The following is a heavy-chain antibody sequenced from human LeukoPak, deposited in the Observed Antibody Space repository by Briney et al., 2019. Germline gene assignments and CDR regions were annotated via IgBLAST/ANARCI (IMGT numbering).Heavy chain of an antibody. CDR3: VRKVYYYMDV. Sequence: GESLRLSCAASGVTLSRYAVKWVRQAPGRGVEWVSYISRSGDSTVYGESVKGQFTISRDNSKNMLYLQMDSLRAEDTAIYYCVRKVYYYMDVWGKGTTVTVSS. CDR2: ISRSGDST. J-gene: IGHJ6*03. CDR1: GVTLSRYA. V-gene: IGHV3-23*01.